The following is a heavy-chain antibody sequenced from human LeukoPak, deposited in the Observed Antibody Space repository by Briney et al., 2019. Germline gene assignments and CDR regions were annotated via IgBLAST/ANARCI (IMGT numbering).Heavy chain of an antibody. D-gene: IGHD5-24*01. Sequence: GTSLRLSCSASGFTFSRYGMQWVREAPGKGLEWGAVIWYDGSYKYYADSVKGRFSISRDNSRNMAELEMSNLRAQDTAMYYCARGDGYKLVDYWGQGTLVTVSS. V-gene: IGHV3-33*01. CDR1: GFTFSRYG. CDR2: IWYDGSYK. CDR3: ARGDGYKLVDY. J-gene: IGHJ4*02.